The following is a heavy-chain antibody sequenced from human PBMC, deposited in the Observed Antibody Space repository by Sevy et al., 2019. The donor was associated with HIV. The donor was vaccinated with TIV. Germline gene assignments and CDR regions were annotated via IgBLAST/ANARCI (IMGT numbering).Heavy chain of an antibody. CDR3: ARLTRAGLGGWFDP. J-gene: IGHJ5*02. D-gene: IGHD3-16*01. Sequence: ASVKVSCKASGGTFSNSAISWVRQAPGQGLEWMGGIISIFGTTNYAHKFQGRVTITADESTNKLYMELSSLTSEDTAVYYGARLTRAGLGGWFDPWGQGTLVTVSS. CDR2: IISIFGTT. V-gene: IGHV1-69*13. CDR1: GGTFSNSA.